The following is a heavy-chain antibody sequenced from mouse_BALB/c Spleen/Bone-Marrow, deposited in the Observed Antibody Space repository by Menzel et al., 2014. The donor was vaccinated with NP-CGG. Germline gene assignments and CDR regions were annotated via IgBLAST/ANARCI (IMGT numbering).Heavy chain of an antibody. D-gene: IGHD1-2*01. CDR1: GFSLTNYG. CDR2: IWGDGST. Sequence: QVQLQQSGPGLVAPSQSLSITCTVSGFSLTNYGVSWVRQPPGKGLEWLGVIWGDGSTNYHSALISRLSISKDTSKSQVFLKLNILQTDDTATYYFAKWDYYGYNYAMDYWGQGTSVTVSS. V-gene: IGHV2-3*01. CDR3: AKWDYYGYNYAMDY. J-gene: IGHJ4*01.